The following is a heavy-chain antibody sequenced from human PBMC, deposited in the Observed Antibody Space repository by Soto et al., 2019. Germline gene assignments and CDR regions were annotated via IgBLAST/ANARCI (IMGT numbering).Heavy chain of an antibody. V-gene: IGHV4-34*01. CDR1: GESFSCYD. D-gene: IGHD3-16*01. J-gene: IGHJ4*02. CDR2: INHSGST. CDR3: ARGRYDYVWGVRFDY. Sequence: KTSDRLYLGCAVYGESFSCYDGGWIRQPPGKGLEWIGEINHSGSTNYNPSLKSRVTISVDTSKNQFSLKLSSVTAADTAVYYCARGRYDYVWGVRFDYWAQRTLVTVPS.